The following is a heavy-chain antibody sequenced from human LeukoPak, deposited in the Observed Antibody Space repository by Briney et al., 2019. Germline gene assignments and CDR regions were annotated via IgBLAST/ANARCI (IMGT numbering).Heavy chain of an antibody. V-gene: IGHV3-74*01. CDR1: GFTLSSYW. CDR3: AREGFGSGWYNAFDI. D-gene: IGHD6-19*01. J-gene: IGHJ3*02. CDR2: INRDGSST. Sequence: GGSLRLSCAASGFTLSSYWMHWVRHAPGKGLVWVSRINRDGSSTSYADSVKGRFTISRDNAKNTLYLQMNSLRAEDTAVYYCAREGFGSGWYNAFDICGQGTMVTVSS.